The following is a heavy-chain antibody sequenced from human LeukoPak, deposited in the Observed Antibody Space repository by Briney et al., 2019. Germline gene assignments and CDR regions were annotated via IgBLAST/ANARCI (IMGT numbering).Heavy chain of an antibody. CDR2: IRSKANSYAT. J-gene: IGHJ4*02. CDR1: GFTFSGSA. Sequence: GGSLRLSCAASGFTFSGSAMHWVRQASGKGLEWVGRIRSKANSYATAYAASVKDRFTISRDDSKNTAYLQMNSLKTEDTAVYYCTRRVEWELPLFDYWGQGTLVTVSS. V-gene: IGHV3-73*01. CDR3: TRRVEWELPLFDY. D-gene: IGHD1-26*01.